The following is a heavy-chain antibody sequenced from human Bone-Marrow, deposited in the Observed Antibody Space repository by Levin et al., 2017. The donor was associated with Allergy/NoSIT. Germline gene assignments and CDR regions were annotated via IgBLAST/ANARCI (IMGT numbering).Heavy chain of an antibody. J-gene: IGHJ3*02. CDR2: IFSNDEK. CDR1: GFSLSNARMG. Sequence: SGPTLVKPTETLTLTCTVSGFSLSNARMGVSWIRQPPGKALEWLAHIFSNDEKSYSTSLKSRLTISKDTSKSQVVLTMTNMDPVDTATYYCARTDDYGDYVGAFDIWGQGTMVTVSS. D-gene: IGHD4-17*01. V-gene: IGHV2-26*01. CDR3: ARTDDYGDYVGAFDI.